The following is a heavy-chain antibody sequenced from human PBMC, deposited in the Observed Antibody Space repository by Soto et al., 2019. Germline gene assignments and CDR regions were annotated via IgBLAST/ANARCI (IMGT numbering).Heavy chain of an antibody. CDR3: ARGSVTTRLKRRKNHRGYWFDP. J-gene: IGHJ5*02. D-gene: IGHD4-4*01. CDR2: INAGNGNT. CDR1: GYTFTSYA. V-gene: IGHV1-3*01. Sequence: ASVKVSCKASGYTFTSYAMHWVRQAPGQRLEWMGWINAGNGNTKYSQKFQGRVTITRDTSASTAYMELSSLRSEDTAVYYCARGSVTTRLKRRKNHRGYWFDPWGQGTLVTVSS.